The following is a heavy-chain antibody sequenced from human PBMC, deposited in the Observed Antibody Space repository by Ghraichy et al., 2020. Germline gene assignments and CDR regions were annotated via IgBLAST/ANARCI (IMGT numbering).Heavy chain of an antibody. J-gene: IGHJ6*02. D-gene: IGHD6-19*01. V-gene: IGHV3-30*03. CDR3: ATKGIAVADDSDRYYYYYGMDV. CDR1: GFTFSSYG. Sequence: GGSLRLSCAASGFTFSSYGMHWVRQAPGKGLEWVAVISYDGSNKYYADSVKGRFTISRDNSKNTLYLQMNSLRAEDTAVYYCATKGIAVADDSDRYYYYYGMDVWGQGTTVTVSS. CDR2: ISYDGSNK.